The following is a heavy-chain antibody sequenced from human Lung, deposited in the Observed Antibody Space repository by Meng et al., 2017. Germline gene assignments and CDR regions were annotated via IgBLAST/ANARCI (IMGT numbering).Heavy chain of an antibody. D-gene: IGHD4-11*01. V-gene: IGHV4-34*01. CDR1: GGSFSDYY. Sequence: VQLQHWGAGLLRPSENSSLTCVVSGGSFSDYYWSWIRWPPGKGLEGIGEINQGGSTNYNPSLESRATRSVDTSKNNLYLKLSSLTAADSAVYSCARGPTTMAHDFDSWGQGTLVTVSS. CDR3: ARGPTTMAHDFDS. J-gene: IGHJ4*02. CDR2: INQGGST.